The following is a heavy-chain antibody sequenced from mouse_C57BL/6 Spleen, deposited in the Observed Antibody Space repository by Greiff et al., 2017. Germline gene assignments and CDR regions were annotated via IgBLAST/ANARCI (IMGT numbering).Heavy chain of an antibody. V-gene: IGHV1-69*01. CDR2: IDPSDSYT. J-gene: IGHJ2*01. D-gene: IGHD4-1*01. CDR3: ARFGTGTSDGFDY. Sequence: QVQLQQPGAELVMPGASVKLSCKASGYTFTSYWMHWVKQRPGQGLEWIGEIDPSDSYTNYNQKFKGKSTLTVDKSSSTAYMQLSSLTSEDSAVYYCARFGTGTSDGFDYWGQGTTLTVSS. CDR1: GYTFTSYW.